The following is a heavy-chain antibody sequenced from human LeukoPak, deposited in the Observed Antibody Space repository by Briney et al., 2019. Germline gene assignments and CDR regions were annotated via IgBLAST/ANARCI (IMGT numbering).Heavy chain of an antibody. CDR1: GGSISSHY. V-gene: IGHV4-59*11. D-gene: IGHD6-13*01. Sequence: SETLSLTCTVSGGSISSHYWSWIRQPPGKGLEWIGYIYYSGTTNYNPSLKSRVTISVDTSKNQFSLKPSSVTAADTAVYYCARGVYIAAAQYGYWGQGTLVTVSS. J-gene: IGHJ4*02. CDR2: IYYSGTT. CDR3: ARGVYIAAAQYGY.